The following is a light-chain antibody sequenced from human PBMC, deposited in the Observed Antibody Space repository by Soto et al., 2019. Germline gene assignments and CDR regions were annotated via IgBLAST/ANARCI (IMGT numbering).Light chain of an antibody. V-gene: IGKV3-20*01. J-gene: IGKJ3*01. CDR2: GAS. CDR1: QSVSSSY. Sequence: EIVLTQSPGTLSLSPGERATLSCRASQSVSSSYLAWYQQKPGQAPRLLIYGASSRATGIPDRFSGSGSGXXXXXXXXRLEPEDFAVYYCQQYGSSPKFTFGPGTKVDIK. CDR3: QQYGSSPKFT.